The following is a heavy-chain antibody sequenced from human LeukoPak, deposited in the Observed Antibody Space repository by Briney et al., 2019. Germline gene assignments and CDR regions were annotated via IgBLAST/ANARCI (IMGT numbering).Heavy chain of an antibody. CDR3: AREPGYSSSWYPDY. CDR2: INAYNGNT. D-gene: IGHD6-13*01. J-gene: IGHJ4*02. CDR1: GYTFTSYG. V-gene: IGHV1-18*01. Sequence: ASVKVSCKASGYTFTSYGISWVRQAPGQGLEWMGWINAYNGNTNYAQKLQGRVTMTTDTSTSTAYMELRSLRSDDTAVYYCAREPGYSSSWYPDYWGQGTLVTVSS.